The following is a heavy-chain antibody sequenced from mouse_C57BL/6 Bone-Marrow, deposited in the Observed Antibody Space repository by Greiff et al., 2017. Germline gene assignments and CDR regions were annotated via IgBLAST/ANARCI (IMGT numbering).Heavy chain of an antibody. J-gene: IGHJ2*01. CDR3: TRPGGYYF. D-gene: IGHD2-3*01. Sequence: QVQLQQSGAELVRPGASVTLSCKASGYTFTDYEMHWVKQTPVHGLEWIGAIDPETGGTAYNQKFKGKAILTADTSSSTAYMDLRSLTSEDSAVYYCTRPGGYYFWGQGTTLTVSS. V-gene: IGHV1-15*01. CDR1: GYTFTDYE. CDR2: IDPETGGT.